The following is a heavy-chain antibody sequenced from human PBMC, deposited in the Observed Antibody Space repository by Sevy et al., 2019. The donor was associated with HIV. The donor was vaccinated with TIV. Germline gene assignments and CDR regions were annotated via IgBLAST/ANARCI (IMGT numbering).Heavy chain of an antibody. J-gene: IGHJ3*02. D-gene: IGHD1-26*01. CDR2: ISYDGGNK. CDR3: AKPGKFSGSYLDAFDI. V-gene: IGHV3-30*18. CDR1: GFTFSKYG. Sequence: GGFLRLSCAASGFTFSKYGMHWVRQAPGKGLEWVAVISYDGGNKYYADSVKGRFTISKDNFKNTLYLQMNSLRAEDTSIYYCAKPGKFSGSYLDAFDIWGQGTPVTVSS.